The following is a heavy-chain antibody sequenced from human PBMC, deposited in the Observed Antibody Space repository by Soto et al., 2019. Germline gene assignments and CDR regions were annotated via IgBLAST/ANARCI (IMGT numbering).Heavy chain of an antibody. D-gene: IGHD3-22*01. CDR2: ISAYNGNT. Sequence: ASVKVSCKASGYTFTSYGFSWVRQAPGQGLEWMGWISAYNGNTNYAQRLQGRVTMTTDTSTSTAYMELRSLRSDDTAVYYCARTSSGYFSPFDNWGQGTLVTVS. J-gene: IGHJ4*02. V-gene: IGHV1-18*01. CDR3: ARTSSGYFSPFDN. CDR1: GYTFTSYG.